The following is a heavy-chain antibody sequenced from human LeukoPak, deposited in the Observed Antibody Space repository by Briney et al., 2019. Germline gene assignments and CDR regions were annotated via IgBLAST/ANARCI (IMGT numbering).Heavy chain of an antibody. CDR2: INPNSGGT. J-gene: IGHJ4*02. V-gene: IGHV1-2*02. CDR3: ASGERLLTTIPGSYFYD. Sequence: GASVKVSCKTSGYTFTGYYMPWVRQAPGQGLEWMGWINPNSGGTNYAQKFQGRVTMTRDTSISTAYMELSRLRSDDTAVYYCASGERLLTTIPGSYFYDWGQGTLVTVSS. D-gene: IGHD2-21*02. CDR1: GYTFTGYY.